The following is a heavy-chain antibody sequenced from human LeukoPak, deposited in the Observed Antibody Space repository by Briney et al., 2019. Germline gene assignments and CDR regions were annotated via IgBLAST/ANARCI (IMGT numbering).Heavy chain of an antibody. CDR1: GFTLSGYW. J-gene: IGHJ5*02. CDR3: TRSDWFDP. CDR2: IKFDGTST. Sequence: GGSLRLSCAASGFTLSGYWMHWVRQAPGKGLVWVSRIKFDGTSTTYADSVRGRFSISRDNAKNTLYLQMNSLRADDTAVYFCTRSDWFDPWGQGTLVTVSS. V-gene: IGHV3-74*01.